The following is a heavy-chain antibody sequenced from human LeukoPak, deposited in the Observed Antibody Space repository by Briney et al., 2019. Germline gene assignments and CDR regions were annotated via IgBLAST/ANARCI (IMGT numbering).Heavy chain of an antibody. J-gene: IGHJ6*02. CDR1: GFTFDDYA. CDR3: AKDAIPQSSTKYNIYVWNGMDV. V-gene: IGHV3-9*01. CDR2: VNWNSGNI. Sequence: GGSLRLSCAASGFTFDDYAMHWVRQAPGKGLEWVSGVNWNSGNIAYADSVKGRFTISRDNARNSLYLQMNSLRAEDTALYYCAKDAIPQSSTKYNIYVWNGMDVWGQGTTVTVSS. D-gene: IGHD2-2*01.